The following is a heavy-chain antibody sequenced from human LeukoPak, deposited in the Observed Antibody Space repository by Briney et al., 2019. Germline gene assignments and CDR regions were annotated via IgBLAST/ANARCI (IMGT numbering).Heavy chain of an antibody. J-gene: IGHJ4*02. CDR2: IYYNDST. CDR1: SGTINSYY. Sequence: SETLSLTCSVSSGTINSYYWSWLPQPPGKGLVGSGYIYYNDSTNYNPSLKSRVTISVDTSKNQFALKLSSVTAADTAVYYCARGDTNRKQWLPKDWGQGTLVTVSS. V-gene: IGHV4-59*01. D-gene: IGHD6-19*01. CDR3: ARGDTNRKQWLPKD.